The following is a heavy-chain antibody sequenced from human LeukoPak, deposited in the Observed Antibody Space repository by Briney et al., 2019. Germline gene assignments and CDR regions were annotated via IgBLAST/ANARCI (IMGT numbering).Heavy chain of an antibody. CDR1: GYSFTSYW. V-gene: IGHV5-10-1*01. D-gene: IGHD3-9*01. CDR2: IDPSDSYT. CDR3: ARRRHDILTGSSYGMDV. Sequence: GESLKISCKGSGYSFTSYWISWVRQMPGKGLEWMGRIDPSDSYTNYSPSFQGHVTTSADKSISTAYLQWSSLKASDTAMYYCARRRHDILTGSSYGMDVWGQGTTVTVSS. J-gene: IGHJ6*02.